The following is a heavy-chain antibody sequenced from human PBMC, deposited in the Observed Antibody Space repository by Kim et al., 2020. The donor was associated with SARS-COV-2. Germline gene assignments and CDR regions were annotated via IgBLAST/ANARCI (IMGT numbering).Heavy chain of an antibody. Sequence: SETLSLTCTVSGGSISTTASYWGWTRPPPGKGLVWIGSISYCGRTDYDPSLRIRVTISVDTSKNSLSLELMSVTAADTAVYFCANPTNGDA. V-gene: IGHV4-39*01. CDR3: ANPTNGDA. CDR2: ISYCGRT. CDR1: GGSISTTASY. J-gene: IGHJ3*01. D-gene: IGHD1-1*01.